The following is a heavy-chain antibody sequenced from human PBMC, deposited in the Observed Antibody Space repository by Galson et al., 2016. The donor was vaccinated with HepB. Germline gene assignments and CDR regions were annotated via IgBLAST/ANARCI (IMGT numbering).Heavy chain of an antibody. CDR2: IFYIGNT. Sequence: TLSLTCTVSGGSISSGGYYWSWIRQPPGEGLEWIGYIFYIGNTYYNPSLKSRVTISVDTSKNQFSLKLTAVTAADTAVYYCARGRWGAFDVWGQGTMVTVSS. D-gene: IGHD3-16*01. V-gene: IGHV4-31*03. CDR3: ARGRWGAFDV. CDR1: GGSISSGGYY. J-gene: IGHJ3*01.